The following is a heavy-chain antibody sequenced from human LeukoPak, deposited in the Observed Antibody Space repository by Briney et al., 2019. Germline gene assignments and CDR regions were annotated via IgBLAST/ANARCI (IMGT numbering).Heavy chain of an antibody. V-gene: IGHV3-30*01. CDR1: GFTFSSYA. CDR3: ARDRGAFDI. J-gene: IGHJ3*02. D-gene: IGHD3-10*01. Sequence: GGSLRLSCAASGFTFSSYAMHWVRQAPGKGLEWVAVISYDGSNKYYADSVKGRFTISRDNSKNTLYLQMNSLRAEDTAVYYCARDRGAFDIWGQGTMVTVSS. CDR2: ISYDGSNK.